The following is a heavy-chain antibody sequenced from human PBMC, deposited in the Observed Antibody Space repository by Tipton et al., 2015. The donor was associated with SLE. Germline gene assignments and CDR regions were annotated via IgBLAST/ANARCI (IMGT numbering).Heavy chain of an antibody. V-gene: IGHV4-39*07. CDR3: ARGGDYVYNWFDP. CDR1: GGSISGPNYY. Sequence: TLSLTCIVSGGSISGPNYYWDWIRQPPGKGPGWIGRITNNGNTYYIPSLQSRVTMSVDTSKNQFSLKLSSVTAADTAVYYCARGGDYVYNWFDPWGQGTLVTVSS. CDR2: ITNNGNT. J-gene: IGHJ5*02. D-gene: IGHD4-17*01.